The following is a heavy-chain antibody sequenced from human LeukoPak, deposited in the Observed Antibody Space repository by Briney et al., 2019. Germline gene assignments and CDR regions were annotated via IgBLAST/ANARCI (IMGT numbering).Heavy chain of an antibody. V-gene: IGHV3-48*03. J-gene: IGHJ4*02. CDR3: ATLTVASSFDY. Sequence: GGSLRLSCAASGFSVSVYEMGWVRQAAGKGLEWVSYISSSGGTRYYADSVKARFTISRDNAKNSLYLQMNSLRAEDTAVYYCATLTVASSFDYWGQGTLVTVSS. CDR2: ISSSGGTR. D-gene: IGHD6-19*01. CDR1: GFSVSVYE.